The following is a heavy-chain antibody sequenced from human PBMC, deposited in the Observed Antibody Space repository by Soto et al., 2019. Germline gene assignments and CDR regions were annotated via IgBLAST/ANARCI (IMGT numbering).Heavy chain of an antibody. V-gene: IGHV4-4*02. J-gene: IGHJ4*02. CDR1: GGSISSSRY. Sequence: VLLQESGPGVVKPSGTLSLTCGVSGGSISSSRYWSWVRQPPGKGLEWLGEVYHSGTANYNPSLKSRFPISVDRSRNQFSLNLTSVTAADTAVYYCGRDVRRYYSDQFDSWGQGIVVIVSS. CDR3: GRDVRRYYSDQFDS. CDR2: VYHSGTA. D-gene: IGHD3-22*01.